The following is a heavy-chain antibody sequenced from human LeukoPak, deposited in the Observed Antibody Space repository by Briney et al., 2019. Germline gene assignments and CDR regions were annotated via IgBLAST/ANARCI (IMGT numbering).Heavy chain of an antibody. J-gene: IGHJ4*02. CDR2: IWYDGSNK. CDR3: ARDGEAVAGGYNFDY. CDR1: GFTFSSYG. D-gene: IGHD6-19*01. Sequence: GGSLRLSCAASGFTFSSYGMHWVRQAPGKGLEWVAVIWYDGSNKYYADSVKGRFTISRDNSKNTLYLQMNSLRAEDTAVYYCARDGEAVAGGYNFDYWAREPWSPSPQ. V-gene: IGHV3-33*01.